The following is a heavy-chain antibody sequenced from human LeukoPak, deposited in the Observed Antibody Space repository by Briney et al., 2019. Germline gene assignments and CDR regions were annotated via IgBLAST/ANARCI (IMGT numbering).Heavy chain of an antibody. CDR2: TNEHGTII. CDR1: GFSFSNYW. CDR3: ARRRARHYFDY. Sequence: GSLRLSCAASGFSFSNYWFHWVRQAPGEGLVWVSRTNEHGTIINYADSVKGRFTISRDNSKNTLYLQMNSLRAEDTAVYYCARRRARHYFDYWGQGTLVTVSS. V-gene: IGHV3-74*01. J-gene: IGHJ4*02.